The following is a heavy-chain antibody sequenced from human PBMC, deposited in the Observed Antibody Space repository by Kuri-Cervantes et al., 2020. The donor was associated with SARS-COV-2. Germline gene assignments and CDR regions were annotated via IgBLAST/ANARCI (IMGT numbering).Heavy chain of an antibody. CDR2: LANNGESP. CDR1: GFTFRSFA. J-gene: IGHJ4*02. V-gene: IGHV3-23*01. CDR3: AKVHSGDNAYFDY. D-gene: IGHD4/OR15-4a*01. Sequence: GGSLRLSCAASGFTFRSFAMACVRQAPGKGLEWVSGLANNGESPYFADAVRGRFTISRDNSKSTLYLQMSSLRAEDTAVYSCAKVHSGDNAYFDYWGQGTLVTVSS.